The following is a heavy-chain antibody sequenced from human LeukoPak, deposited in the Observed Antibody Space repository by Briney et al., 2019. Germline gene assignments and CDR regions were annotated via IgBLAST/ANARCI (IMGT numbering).Heavy chain of an antibody. J-gene: IGHJ4*02. V-gene: IGHV3-21*01. Sequence: RGSLRLSCAASGFTFSSYSMNWVRQAPGKGLEWVSSISSSSSYIYYADSVKGRFTISRDNAKSSLYLQMNSLRAEDTAVYYCARAGYYYDSSGYSTFDYWGQGTLVTVSS. CDR3: ARAGYYYDSSGYSTFDY. CDR2: ISSSSSYI. D-gene: IGHD3-22*01. CDR1: GFTFSSYS.